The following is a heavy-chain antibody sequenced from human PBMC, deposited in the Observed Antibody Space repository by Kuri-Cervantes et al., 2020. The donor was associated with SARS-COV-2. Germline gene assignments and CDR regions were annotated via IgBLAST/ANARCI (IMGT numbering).Heavy chain of an antibody. Sequence: GGSLRLSCAASGFTFSSYSMNWVRQAPGKGPEWVSYISSSSSYIYYADSVKGRFTISRDNAKNSLYLQMNSLRAGDTAVYYCARGRFHSSSWYGLSGSYYYYGMDVWGQGTTVTVSS. D-gene: IGHD6-13*01. J-gene: IGHJ6*02. CDR2: ISSSSSYI. CDR1: GFTFSSYS. CDR3: ARGRFHSSSWYGLSGSYYYYGMDV. V-gene: IGHV3-21*05.